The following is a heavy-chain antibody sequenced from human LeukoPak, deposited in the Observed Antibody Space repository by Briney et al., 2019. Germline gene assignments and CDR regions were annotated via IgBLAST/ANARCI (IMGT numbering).Heavy chain of an antibody. CDR2: INPNSGGT. D-gene: IGHD3-10*01. J-gene: IGHJ6*02. Sequence: ASVKVCCKASGYTFTGYCMHWVRQAPGQGLEWMGWINPNSGGTNYAQKFQGRVTMTRDTSISTAYMELSRLRSDDTAVYYCAREFSGNPGYYGMDAWGQGTTVTVSS. CDR3: AREFSGNPGYYGMDA. V-gene: IGHV1-2*02. CDR1: GYTFTGYC.